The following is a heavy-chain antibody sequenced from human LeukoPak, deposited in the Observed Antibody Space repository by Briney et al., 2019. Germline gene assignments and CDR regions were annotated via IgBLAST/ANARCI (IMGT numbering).Heavy chain of an antibody. Sequence: GASVNVSCKASGYTFNGYYMHWVRQAPGQGLEWMGWINPNSGGTNYAQKFQGRVTMTRDTSISTAYMELSRLRSDDTAVYYCARDSEHIVVVTESSWDEWGQGTLVTVSS. CDR3: ARDSEHIVVVTESSWDE. J-gene: IGHJ4*02. CDR2: INPNSGGT. CDR1: GYTFNGYY. D-gene: IGHD2-21*02. V-gene: IGHV1-2*02.